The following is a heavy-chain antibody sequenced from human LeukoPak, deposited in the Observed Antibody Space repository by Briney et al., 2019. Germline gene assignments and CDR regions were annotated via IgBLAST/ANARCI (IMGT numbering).Heavy chain of an antibody. D-gene: IGHD3-22*01. J-gene: IGHJ4*02. Sequence: ASVKVSCKASGYTFTGYYMHWVRQAPGQGLEWMGWINPNSGGTNYAQKFQGRVTMTRDTSTSTAYMELSRLRSDDTAVYYCARDGDSSGYYYYWGQGTLVTVSS. V-gene: IGHV1-2*02. CDR3: ARDGDSSGYYYY. CDR1: GYTFTGYY. CDR2: INPNSGGT.